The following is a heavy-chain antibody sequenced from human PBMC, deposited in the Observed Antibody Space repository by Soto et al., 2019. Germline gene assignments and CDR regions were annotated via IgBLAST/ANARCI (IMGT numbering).Heavy chain of an antibody. CDR2: VYYTGST. Sequence: ATPSLTSAASWVSVRGSYCGWVCEPRGKGLEWIGYVYYTGSTKYNPSLESRVAMSADTSKNQFSLKVTSVTAADTAVYDGAKYRSTDAEGYTLDWWAQGTLVTVSS. V-gene: IGHV4-59*02. J-gene: IGHJ4*02. D-gene: IGHD2-15*01. CDR1: WVSVRGSY. CDR3: AKYRSTDAEGYTLDW.